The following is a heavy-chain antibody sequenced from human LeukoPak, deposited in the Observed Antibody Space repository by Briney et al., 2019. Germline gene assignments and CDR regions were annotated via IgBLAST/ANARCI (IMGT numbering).Heavy chain of an antibody. CDR2: INPNSRGT. Sequence: GAPFKVSCKASGYTFTGYYMHWVRQAPGQGLEWMGWINPNSRGTDYAQTFQGRVTMTRDTSISTAYMELSRLRSDDTAVYYCARDGSSWSNTNWFDPWGQGTLVTVSS. J-gene: IGHJ5*02. D-gene: IGHD6-13*01. CDR1: GYTFTGYY. CDR3: ARDGSSWSNTNWFDP. V-gene: IGHV1-2*02.